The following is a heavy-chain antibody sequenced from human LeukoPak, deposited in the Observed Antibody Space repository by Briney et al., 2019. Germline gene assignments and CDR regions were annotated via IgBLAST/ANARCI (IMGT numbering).Heavy chain of an antibody. CDR1: GFTFSSYS. J-gene: IGHJ4*02. D-gene: IGHD6-13*01. CDR2: ISGSGGST. CDR3: AKDRIAAAAQGFDY. Sequence: GGSLRLSCAASGFTFSSYSMNWVRQAPGKGLEWVSAISGSGGSTYYADSVKGRFTISRDNSKNTLYLQMNSLRAEDTAVYYCAKDRIAAAAQGFDYWGQGTLVTVSS. V-gene: IGHV3-23*01.